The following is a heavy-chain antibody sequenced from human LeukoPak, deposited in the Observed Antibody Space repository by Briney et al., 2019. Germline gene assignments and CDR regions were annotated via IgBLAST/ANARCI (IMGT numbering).Heavy chain of an antibody. CDR2: TSSDGNIK. CDR1: GFTFSSYA. CDR3: ARDPVPATARPFDY. J-gene: IGHJ4*02. Sequence: PGGSLRLSCAASGFTFSSYAMHWVRQAPGKGLEWVAVTSSDGNIKYYADSVKGRFTISRDNSKNTLYLQMNSLRGEDTGVYYCARDPVPATARPFDYWGQGTLVTVSS. D-gene: IGHD1-1*01. V-gene: IGHV3-30-3*01.